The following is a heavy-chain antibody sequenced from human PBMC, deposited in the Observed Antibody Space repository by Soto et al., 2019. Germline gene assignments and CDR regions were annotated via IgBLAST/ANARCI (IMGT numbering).Heavy chain of an antibody. D-gene: IGHD3-10*01. CDR2: MSPYNGHT. V-gene: IGHV1-18*01. CDR3: ARDPGGARGFDF. CDR1: GYPFTVFG. Sequence: GREVKKPGASVKVSCKASGYPFTVFGISWVRQAPGQGLEWMGWMSPYNGHTNYAQKLQGRVTMTPDTSTSTAYMELRSLRSDDTAVYYCARDPGGARGFDFWGQGTLVTVSS. J-gene: IGHJ5*01.